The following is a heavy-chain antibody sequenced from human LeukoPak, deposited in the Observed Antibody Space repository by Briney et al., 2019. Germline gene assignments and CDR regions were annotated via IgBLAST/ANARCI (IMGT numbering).Heavy chain of an antibody. CDR1: GFTFSSYG. V-gene: IGHV3-30*03. CDR2: ISYDGSNK. J-gene: IGHJ3*02. CDR3: TTGLGDYVWGSYRFNPDAFDI. Sequence: PGGSLRLSCAASGFTFSSYGMHWVRQAPGKGLEWVAVISYDGSNKYYADSVKGRFTISRDNSKDTLYLQMNSLKTEDTAVYYCTTGLGDYVWGSYRFNPDAFDIWGQGTMVTVSS. D-gene: IGHD3-16*02.